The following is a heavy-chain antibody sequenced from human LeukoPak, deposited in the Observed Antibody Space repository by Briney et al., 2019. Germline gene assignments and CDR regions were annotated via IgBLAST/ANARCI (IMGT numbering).Heavy chain of an antibody. CDR2: ISSSGSTI. CDR3: ARGGNGVTKNWFDP. D-gene: IGHD4-17*01. J-gene: IGHJ5*02. Sequence: KPGGSLRLSCAASGFTFSDYYMSWIRQAPGKGLEWVSYISSSGSTIYYADSVKGRFTISRENAKNSLYLQMHSLRAEDTAVYYCARGGNGVTKNWFDPWGQGTLVTVSS. V-gene: IGHV3-11*01. CDR1: GFTFSDYY.